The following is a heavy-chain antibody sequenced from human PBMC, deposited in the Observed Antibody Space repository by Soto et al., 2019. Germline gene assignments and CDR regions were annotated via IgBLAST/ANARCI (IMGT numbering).Heavy chain of an antibody. CDR2: ISYDGSNQ. Sequence: QVQLVESGGGVVQPGRSLRLSCSASGFTFSDFEMYWFRQAPGKGLDWVSFISYDGSNQYYAGSVKGRFTVSRDNSKNTLFLLMNSLRPEDTAVSFCARRTGTAPRFDYWGQGTLVTVSS. V-gene: IGHV3-30-3*01. CDR1: GFTFSDFE. CDR3: ARRTGTAPRFDY. D-gene: IGHD1-7*01. J-gene: IGHJ4*02.